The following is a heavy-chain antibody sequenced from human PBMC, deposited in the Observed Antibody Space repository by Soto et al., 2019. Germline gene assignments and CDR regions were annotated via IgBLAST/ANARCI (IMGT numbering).Heavy chain of an antibody. J-gene: IGHJ4*02. CDR3: AKDLRVGYSGYELEY. D-gene: IGHD5-12*01. CDR2: ISGSGGST. V-gene: IGHV3-23*01. CDR1: GFTFSSYA. Sequence: PGGSLRLSCAASGFTFSSYAMSWVRQAAGKGLEWVLAISGSGGSTYYADSVKGRFTISRDNSKNTLYLQMNSLRAEDTALYYCAKDLRVGYSGYELEYWGKGTLVTVSS.